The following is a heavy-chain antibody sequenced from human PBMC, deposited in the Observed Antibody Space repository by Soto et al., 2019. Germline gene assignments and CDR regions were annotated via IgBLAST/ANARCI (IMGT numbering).Heavy chain of an antibody. J-gene: IGHJ6*02. CDR1: GFTFSSYG. V-gene: IGHV3-33*01. CDR2: IWYDGSNK. CDR3: ARALSPRIQRRYGMDV. Sequence: QVQLVESGGGVVQPGRSLRLSCAASGFTFSSYGMHWVRQAPGMGLEWVAVIWYDGSNKYYADSVKGRFTISRDNSKNTLYLQMISLRDEDTAVYYCARALSPRIQRRYGMDVWGQGTKVTVSS. D-gene: IGHD6-25*01.